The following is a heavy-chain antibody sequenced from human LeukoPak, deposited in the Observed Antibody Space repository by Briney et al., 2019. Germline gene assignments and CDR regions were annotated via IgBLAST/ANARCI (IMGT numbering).Heavy chain of an antibody. D-gene: IGHD3-22*01. CDR3: ARALRYDSSGPTDAFDI. Sequence: GGSLRLPCAASGFTFSSYDMHWVRQGTGKGLEWVSGIGTAGDTYYPDSVKGRFTISRENAKNSLYLQMNSLRAGDTAVYYCARALRYDSSGPTDAFDIWGQGTMVTVSS. J-gene: IGHJ3*02. CDR2: IGTAGDT. V-gene: IGHV3-13*01. CDR1: GFTFSSYD.